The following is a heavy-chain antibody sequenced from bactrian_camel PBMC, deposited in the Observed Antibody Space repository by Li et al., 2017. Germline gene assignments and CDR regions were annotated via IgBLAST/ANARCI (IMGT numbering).Heavy chain of an antibody. CDR1: GSYSNRI. D-gene: IGHD7*01. V-gene: IGHV3-2*01. J-gene: IGHJ6*01. CDR3: AAGSAACTVAPGGHTYTS. Sequence: HVQLVESGGGSVQAGGSLTLSCSVSGSYSNRIIGWFRQAPGKEREAVASIYTNGGTTAYVDSVKWRFTIYRDNAKNTLYLQLNSLKPEDTAMYYCAAGSAACTVAPGGHTYTSWGQGTQVTVS. CDR2: IYTNGGTT.